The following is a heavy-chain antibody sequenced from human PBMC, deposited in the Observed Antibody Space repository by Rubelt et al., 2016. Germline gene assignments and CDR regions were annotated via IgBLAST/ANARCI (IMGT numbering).Heavy chain of an antibody. Sequence: QVQLQKSGPGLVKPSQTLSLTCTVSGGSISSGGYYWSWIRQHPGKGLEWIGYIYYSGSTYYNPSLKSRVTISVDTSKNQFSLKLSPVTAADTAVYYCARADYYDSSGYHNWFDPWGQGTLVTVSS. V-gene: IGHV4-31*03. CDR1: GGSISSGGYY. CDR3: ARADYYDSSGYHNWFDP. J-gene: IGHJ5*02. CDR2: IYYSGST. D-gene: IGHD3-22*01.